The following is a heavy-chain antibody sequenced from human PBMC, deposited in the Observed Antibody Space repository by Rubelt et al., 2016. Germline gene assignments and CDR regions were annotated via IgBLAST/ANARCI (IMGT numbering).Heavy chain of an antibody. D-gene: IGHD6-13*01. CDR2: INHSGST. J-gene: IGHJ4*02. CDR1: GGSISSSSYY. V-gene: IGHV4-39*07. CDR3: ARGDIAAAGAPFDY. Sequence: QLQLQESGPGLVKPSETLSLTCTVSGGSISSSSYYWGWIRQPPGKGLEWIGEINHSGSTNYNPSLKSRATISVDTSKNQFSLKLSPVTAADTAVYYCARGDIAAAGAPFDYWGQGTLVTVSS.